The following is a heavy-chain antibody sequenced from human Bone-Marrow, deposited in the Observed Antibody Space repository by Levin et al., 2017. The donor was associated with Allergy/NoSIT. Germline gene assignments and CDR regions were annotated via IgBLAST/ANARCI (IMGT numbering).Heavy chain of an antibody. Sequence: SCSASGFTFSAYGLHWVRQAPGKGLEWLAVISFDSTNKHYADSVRGRFTISRDNSNNTLYLDMKNVRPDDTAVYYCEAASLAVVSSPYVTNTFDLWGQGTMVTVSS. CDR2: ISFDSTNK. J-gene: IGHJ3*01. CDR3: EAASLAVVSSPYVTNTFDL. V-gene: IGHV3-30*04. CDR1: GFTFSAYG. D-gene: IGHD3-22*01.